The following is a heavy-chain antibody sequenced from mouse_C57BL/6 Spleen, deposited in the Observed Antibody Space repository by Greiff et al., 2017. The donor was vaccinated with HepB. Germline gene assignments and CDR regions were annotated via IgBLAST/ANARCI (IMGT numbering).Heavy chain of an antibody. J-gene: IGHJ4*01. CDR3: ATLVYYDAMDY. V-gene: IGHV1-81*01. CDR2: IYPRSGNT. D-gene: IGHD2-10*02. CDR1: GYTFTSYG. Sequence: VQLQQSGAELARPGASVKLSCKASGYTFTSYGISWVKQRTGQGLEWIGEIYPRSGNTYYNEKFKGKATLTADKSSSTAYLELRSLTSEDSAVYFCATLVYYDAMDYWGQGTSVTVSA.